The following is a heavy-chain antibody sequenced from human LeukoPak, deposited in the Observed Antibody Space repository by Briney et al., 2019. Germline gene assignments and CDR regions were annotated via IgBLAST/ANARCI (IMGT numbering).Heavy chain of an antibody. D-gene: IGHD6-13*01. CDR2: IRYDGSNK. CDR3: AKENVAYSSSWFFDY. J-gene: IGHJ4*02. CDR1: GFTFSSYG. V-gene: IGHV3-30*02. Sequence: PGGSLRLSCAASGFTFSSYGMHWVRQAPGKGLEWVAFIRYDGSNKYYADTVKGRFTISRDNSKNTLYLQMNSLRAEDTAVYYCAKENVAYSSSWFFDYWGQGTLVTVSS.